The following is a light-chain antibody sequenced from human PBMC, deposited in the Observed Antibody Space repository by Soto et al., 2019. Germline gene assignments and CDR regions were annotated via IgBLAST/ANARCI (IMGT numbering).Light chain of an antibody. Sequence: QSALTQPASVSGSPGQSITISCTGTSSDVGRYNYVSWYQQHPGKAPKLMIYDVSIRPSGVSNRFSGSKSGNTASLTISGLQAEAEADYYCSSYTTSSTVVFGGGTKRTVL. J-gene: IGLJ3*02. CDR2: DVS. CDR1: SSDVGRYNY. CDR3: SSYTTSSTVV. V-gene: IGLV2-14*01.